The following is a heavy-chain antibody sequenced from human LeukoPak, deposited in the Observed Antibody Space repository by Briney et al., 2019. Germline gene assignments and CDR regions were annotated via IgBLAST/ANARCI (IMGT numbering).Heavy chain of an antibody. V-gene: IGHV4-59*08. J-gene: IGHJ4*02. CDR3: ARILERRGSSYGYDF. Sequence: SETLSLTCTVSGGSISSYYWSWIRQPPGKGLEWIGYIYYSGGTNYNPPLKSRVTISVDTSKNQFSLKLSSVTAADTAVYYCARILERRGSSYGYDFWGQGTLVTGSS. CDR1: GGSISSYY. CDR2: IYYSGGT. D-gene: IGHD5-18*01.